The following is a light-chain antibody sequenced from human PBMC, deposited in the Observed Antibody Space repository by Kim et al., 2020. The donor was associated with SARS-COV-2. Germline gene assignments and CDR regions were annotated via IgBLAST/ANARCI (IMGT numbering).Light chain of an antibody. J-gene: IGLJ1*01. CDR3: QSYDNSLSGYV. Sequence: RVSISFTGSSSNIGAGYEVHWYQQLPGTAPKLLIYGDINRPSGVPDRFSGSKSGTSASLAITGLQTEDEADYYCQSYDNSLSGYVFGTGTKVTVL. CDR1: SSNIGAGYE. CDR2: GDI. V-gene: IGLV1-40*01.